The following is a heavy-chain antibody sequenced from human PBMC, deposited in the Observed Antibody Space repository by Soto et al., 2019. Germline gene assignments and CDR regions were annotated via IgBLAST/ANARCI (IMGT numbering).Heavy chain of an antibody. CDR1: GGTFSSYT. D-gene: IGHD3-10*01. Sequence: QVQLVQSGAEVKKPGSSVKVSCKASGGTFSSYTISWVRQAPGQGLEWMGRIIPILGIANYAQKFQGRVTXTXXKSRSRGYMELSSLRSEDAAVYCGAKGSGSFWFDPWGQGTLVTVSS. J-gene: IGHJ5*02. CDR3: AKGSGSFWFDP. V-gene: IGHV1-69*02. CDR2: IIPILGIA.